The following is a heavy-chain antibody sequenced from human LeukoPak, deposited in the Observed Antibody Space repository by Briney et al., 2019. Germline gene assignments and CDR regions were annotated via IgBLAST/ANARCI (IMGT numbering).Heavy chain of an antibody. CDR3: AREQTDNDAFDI. Sequence: TGGSLRLSCAASGFTFSSYSMNWVRQAPGKGLEWVSSISSSSSYIYYADSVKGRFTISRDNAKNSLYLQMNSLRAEDTAVYYCAREQTDNDAFDIWGQGTMVTVSS. CDR2: ISSSSSYI. CDR1: GFTFSSYS. D-gene: IGHD2-21*02. V-gene: IGHV3-21*01. J-gene: IGHJ3*02.